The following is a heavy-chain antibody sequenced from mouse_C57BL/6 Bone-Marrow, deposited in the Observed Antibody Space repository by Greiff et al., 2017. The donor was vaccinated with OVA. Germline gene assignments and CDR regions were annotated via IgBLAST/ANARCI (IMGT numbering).Heavy chain of an antibody. J-gene: IGHJ4*01. CDR3: VRRDWEGDY. V-gene: IGHV10-1*01. D-gene: IGHD4-1*01. Sequence: EVKLMESGGGLVQPKGSLKLSCAASGFSFNTYAMNWVRQAPGKGLEWVARIRSKSNNYATYYADSVKDRFTISRDDSESMLYLQMNNLKTEDTAMYYCVRRDWEGDYWGQGTSVTVSS. CDR2: IRSKSNNYAT. CDR1: GFSFNTYA.